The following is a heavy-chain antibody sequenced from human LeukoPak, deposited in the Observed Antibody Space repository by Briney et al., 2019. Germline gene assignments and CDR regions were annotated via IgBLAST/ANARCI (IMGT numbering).Heavy chain of an antibody. CDR3: ASYPRYSSSPPFDY. CDR1: GYSFTTHH. CDR2: INPNTGDT. V-gene: IGHV1-2*02. D-gene: IGHD6-19*01. Sequence: ASVKVSCKTSGYSFTTHHINWVRQAPGQGLEWMGWINPNTGDTGYAQKFQGRVTMTRDTTITTAYMELSSLTSDDTAMYYCASYPRYSSSPPFDYWGQGTLVTVSS. J-gene: IGHJ4*02.